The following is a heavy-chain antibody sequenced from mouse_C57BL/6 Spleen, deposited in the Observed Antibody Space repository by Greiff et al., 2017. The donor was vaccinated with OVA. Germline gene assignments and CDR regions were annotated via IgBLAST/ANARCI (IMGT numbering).Heavy chain of an antibody. V-gene: IGHV3-6*01. J-gene: IGHJ1*03. CDR3: ASDGYYKYVDV. CDR1: GYSITSGYY. Sequence: ESGPGLVKPSQSLSLTCSVTGYSITSGYYWNWIRQFPGNKLEWMGYISYDGSNNYNPSLKNRISITRDTSKNQFFLKLNSVTTEDTATYYCASDGYYKYVDVWGTGTTVTVSS. CDR2: ISYDGSN. D-gene: IGHD2-3*01.